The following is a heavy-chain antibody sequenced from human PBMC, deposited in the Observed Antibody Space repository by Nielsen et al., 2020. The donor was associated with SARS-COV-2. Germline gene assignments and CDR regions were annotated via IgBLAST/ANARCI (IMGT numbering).Heavy chain of an antibody. CDR2: ISSGSSTM. CDR3: ARDFYGDYGPSY. V-gene: IGHV3-48*04. Sequence: GGSLRLSCEVSGFMFSNYWMTWVRQAPGKGLEWLSYISSGSSTMYYADSVKGRFTISRDNAKNSVYLRMNSLRADDAAVYYCARDFYGDYGPSYWGQGTQVAVS. D-gene: IGHD4-17*01. J-gene: IGHJ4*02. CDR1: GFMFSNYW.